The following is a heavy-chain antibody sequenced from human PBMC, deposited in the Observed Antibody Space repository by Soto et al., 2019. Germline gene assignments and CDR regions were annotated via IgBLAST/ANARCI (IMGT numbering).Heavy chain of an antibody. V-gene: IGHV5-51*01. CDR2: LYPGDSDG. Sequence: PGESLKISCEASGYSFTSYYIAWVRQMPGKGLEWMGVLYPGDSDGRYSPSFQGQVTISADKSINTAYLQWISLKASDTAMYYCAIPRGNYYNALDVWGQGTTVTVSS. J-gene: IGHJ6*02. CDR1: GYSFTSYY. CDR3: AIPRGNYYNALDV.